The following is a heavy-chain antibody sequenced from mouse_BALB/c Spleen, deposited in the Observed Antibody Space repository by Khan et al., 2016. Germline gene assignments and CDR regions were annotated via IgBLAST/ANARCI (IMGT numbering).Heavy chain of an antibody. J-gene: IGHJ4*01. Sequence: QVQLQQSGAELVKPGAPVKLSCKASGYTFTSYWMNWVKQRPGRGLEWIGRIDPSDSETHYNQKFKDKATLTVDKSSSTSYIQLSSLTSEDSAVYYCARLGDFLYAMDYWGRGTSVTVSS. V-gene: IGHV1-69*02. CDR3: ARLGDFLYAMDY. CDR2: IDPSDSET. CDR1: GYTFTSYW. D-gene: IGHD2-13*01.